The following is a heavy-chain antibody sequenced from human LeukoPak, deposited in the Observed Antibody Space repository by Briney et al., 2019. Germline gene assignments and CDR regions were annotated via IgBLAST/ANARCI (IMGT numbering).Heavy chain of an antibody. CDR1: GFTFSGYS. CDR3: AKESPYYYDSSDFFPPDY. CDR2: ISTTSAYI. Sequence: GGSLRLSCAASGFTFSGYSMNWVRQAPGKGLEWVSSISTTSAYIYYADSVKGRFTISRDNSKNTLYLQMNSLRAEDTAVYYCAKESPYYYDSSDFFPPDYWGQGTLVTVSS. D-gene: IGHD3-22*01. V-gene: IGHV3-21*04. J-gene: IGHJ4*02.